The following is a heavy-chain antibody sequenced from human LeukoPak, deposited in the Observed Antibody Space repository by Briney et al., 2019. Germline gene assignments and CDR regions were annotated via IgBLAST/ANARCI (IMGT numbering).Heavy chain of an antibody. D-gene: IGHD3-10*01. J-gene: IGHJ5*01. CDR3: ARGRSPPHHYFGSGFDS. V-gene: IGHV3-74*01. Sequence: GGSLRLSCAASGFTFSSHWMHWVRQAPGKGLVWVSRINSDGSWTNFADSVKGRFTISRDNAKNTLYLQMNTLRVEDTAVYYCARGRSPPHHYFGSGFDSWGQGTLVTVSS. CDR1: GFTFSSHW. CDR2: INSDGSWT.